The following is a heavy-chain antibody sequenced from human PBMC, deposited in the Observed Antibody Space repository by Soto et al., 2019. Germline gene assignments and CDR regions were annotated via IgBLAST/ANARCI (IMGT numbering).Heavy chain of an antibody. CDR1: GYTFTSYG. CDR3: ARDRSPYCGGDCYSVPDY. D-gene: IGHD2-21*02. Sequence: ASVKVSCKASGYTFTSYGISWVRQAPGQGLEWMGRIIPILGIANYAQKFQGRVTITADKSTSTAYMELSSLRSEDTAVYYCARDRSPYCGGDCYSVPDYWGQGTLVTVSS. V-gene: IGHV1-69*04. CDR2: IIPILGIA. J-gene: IGHJ4*02.